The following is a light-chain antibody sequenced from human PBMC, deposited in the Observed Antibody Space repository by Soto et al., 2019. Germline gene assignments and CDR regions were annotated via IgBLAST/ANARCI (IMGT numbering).Light chain of an antibody. CDR3: SSYTSSLYV. CDR2: DVS. CDR1: SSDVGGYNY. Sequence: QSALTQPASVSGSPGQSITISCTGTSSDVGGYNYVSWYQQHPGKAPKLMIYDVSNRPSGVSNRFSGSKSGNTASLTISGLQAEDEADYYCSSYTSSLYVFGSVTK. V-gene: IGLV2-14*01. J-gene: IGLJ1*01.